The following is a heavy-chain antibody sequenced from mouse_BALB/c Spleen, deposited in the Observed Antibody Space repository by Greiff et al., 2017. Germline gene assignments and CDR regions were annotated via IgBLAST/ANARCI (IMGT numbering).Heavy chain of an antibody. D-gene: IGHD1-1*01. CDR2: IDPENGDT. V-gene: IGHV14-4*02. J-gene: IGHJ4*01. CDR1: GFNIKDYY. CDR3: NAWGITTVVANYAMDY. Sequence: EVQLQQSGAELVRSGASVKLSCTASGFNIKDYYMHWVKQRPEQGLEWIGWIDPENGDTEYAPKFQGKATMTADTSSNTAYLQLSSLTSEDTAVYYCNAWGITTVVANYAMDYWGQGTSVTVSS.